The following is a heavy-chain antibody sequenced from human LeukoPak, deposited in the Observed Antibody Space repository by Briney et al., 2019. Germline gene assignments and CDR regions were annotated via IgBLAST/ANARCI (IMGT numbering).Heavy chain of an antibody. Sequence: PGGSLRLSCAASGFTFSSYGMTWVRQAPGKGLEWVSYISSSSSTIYYADSVKGRFTISRDNAKNSLYLQMNSLRAEDTAVYYCARSSSRYCSGGSCYSGVLGYFDYWGQGTLVTVSS. D-gene: IGHD2-15*01. CDR1: GFTFSSYG. CDR2: ISSSSSTI. V-gene: IGHV3-48*01. CDR3: ARSSSRYCSGGSCYSGVLGYFDY. J-gene: IGHJ4*02.